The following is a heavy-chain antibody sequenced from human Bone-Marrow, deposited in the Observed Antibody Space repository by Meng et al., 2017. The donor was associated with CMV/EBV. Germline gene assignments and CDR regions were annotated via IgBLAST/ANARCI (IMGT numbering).Heavy chain of an antibody. Sequence: GGSLRLSCAASGFTFSSYSMNWVRQAPGKGLEWVSSISSSSSYIYYADSVKGRFTISRDNAKNSLYLQMNSLRAEDTAVYYCARGGTYYDILTGYSRRDGFDIWGQGTMVTVSS. CDR2: ISSSSSYI. J-gene: IGHJ3*02. CDR3: ARGGTYYDILTGYSRRDGFDI. V-gene: IGHV3-21*01. CDR1: GFTFSSYS. D-gene: IGHD3-9*01.